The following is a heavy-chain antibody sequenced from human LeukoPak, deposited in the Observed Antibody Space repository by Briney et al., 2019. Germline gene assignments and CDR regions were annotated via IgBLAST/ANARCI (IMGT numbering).Heavy chain of an antibody. D-gene: IGHD4-17*01. J-gene: IGHJ3*02. CDR3: ARIISTTVTTDDAFDI. CDR2: INHSGST. CDR1: GGSTSSSSYY. V-gene: IGHV4-39*07. Sequence: SETLSLTCTVSGGSTSSSSYYWGWIHQPPGKGLEWIGEINHSGSTNYNPSLKSRVTISVDTSKNQFSLKLSSVTAADTAVYYCARIISTTVTTDDAFDIWGQGTMVTPSS.